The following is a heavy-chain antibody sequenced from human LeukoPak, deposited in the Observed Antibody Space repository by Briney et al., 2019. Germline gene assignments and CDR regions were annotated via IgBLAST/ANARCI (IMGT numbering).Heavy chain of an antibody. CDR3: AKDRGPYLGIDNNWFDP. D-gene: IGHD1-26*01. Sequence: PGGSRRLSCVASGFTFNLYGMSWVRQVPGEGLEWVSGISGYGANTYYADSVKGRFTISRDNSKNTVFLQMNSLTVEDTAVYHCAKDRGPYLGIDNNWFDPWGQGTLVIVSS. CDR1: GFTFNLYG. J-gene: IGHJ5*02. V-gene: IGHV3-23*01. CDR2: ISGYGANT.